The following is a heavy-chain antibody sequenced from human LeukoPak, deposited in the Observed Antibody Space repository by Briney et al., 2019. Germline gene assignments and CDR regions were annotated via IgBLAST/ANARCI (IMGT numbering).Heavy chain of an antibody. CDR3: AKDLWIAVAGPGFDY. J-gene: IGHJ4*02. CDR1: GFTFSNLG. D-gene: IGHD6-19*01. CDR2: IFYDGSIK. V-gene: IGHV3-30*18. Sequence: GRCLRLSCAVSGFTFSNLGVHGGGGAAGKEGRGGGVIFYDGSIKEYTDSVKGRFTISSKNCKNTLYLQMNYLRAEDTAVYYCAKDLWIAVAGPGFDYWGQGTLVTVSS.